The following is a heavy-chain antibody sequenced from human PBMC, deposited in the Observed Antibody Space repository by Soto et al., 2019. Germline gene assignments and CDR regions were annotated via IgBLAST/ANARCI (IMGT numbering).Heavy chain of an antibody. CDR3: ARTAMGNWNYVCCGLFAI. CDR1: GGTFSSYA. V-gene: IGHV1-69*13. J-gene: IGHJ3*02. Sequence: SVKVSCKASGGTFSSYAISWVRQAPGQGLEWMGGIIPIFGTANYAQKFQGRVTITADESTSTAYMELSSLNSEDTALYYCARTAMGNWNYVCCGLFAIWGQGTMVSVAS. CDR2: IIPIFGTA. D-gene: IGHD1-7*01.